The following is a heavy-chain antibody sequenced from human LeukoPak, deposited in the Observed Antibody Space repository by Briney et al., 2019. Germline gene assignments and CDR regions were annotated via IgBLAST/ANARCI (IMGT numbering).Heavy chain of an antibody. CDR3: ARRSPYYYMDV. J-gene: IGHJ6*03. Sequence: PSETLSLTCAVSTYSIGSGYYWGWVRQPPGKGLEWIGSIFHSGSTYYNPSLKSRVTISVDTSKNQFSLKLTSVTAADTAVYYCARRSPYYYMDVWGKGTTVTVSS. CDR1: TYSIGSGYY. D-gene: IGHD1-26*01. V-gene: IGHV4-38-2*01. CDR2: IFHSGST.